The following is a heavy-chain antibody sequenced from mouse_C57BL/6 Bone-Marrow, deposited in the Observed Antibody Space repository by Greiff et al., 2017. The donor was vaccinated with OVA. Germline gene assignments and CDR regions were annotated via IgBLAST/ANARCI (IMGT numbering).Heavy chain of an antibody. Sequence: VQLVESEGGLVQPGSSMKLSCTASGFTFSDYYMAWVRQVPEKGLEWVANINYDGSSTYYLDSLKSRFIISRDNAKNILYLQMSSLKSEDTATYYCARGTAVVAHYYAMDYWGQGTSVTVSS. CDR1: GFTFSDYY. J-gene: IGHJ4*01. D-gene: IGHD1-1*01. CDR3: ARGTAVVAHYYAMDY. V-gene: IGHV5-16*01. CDR2: INYDGSST.